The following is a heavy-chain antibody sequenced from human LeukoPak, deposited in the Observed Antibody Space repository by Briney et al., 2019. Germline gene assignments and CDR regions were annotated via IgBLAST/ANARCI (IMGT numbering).Heavy chain of an antibody. D-gene: IGHD5-24*01. CDR1: GFTFSSYA. Sequence: GGSLRLSCSASGFTFSSYAMHWVRQAPGKGLEYVSAISSNGGSTYYADSVKGRFTISRDNSKNTLYLQMCSLRAEDTAVYYCVKDRQGEMAPDAFDIWGKGTMVTVSS. J-gene: IGHJ3*02. CDR2: ISSNGGST. V-gene: IGHV3-64D*06. CDR3: VKDRQGEMAPDAFDI.